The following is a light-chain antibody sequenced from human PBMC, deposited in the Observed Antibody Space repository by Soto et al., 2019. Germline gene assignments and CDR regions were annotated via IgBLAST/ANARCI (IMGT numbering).Light chain of an antibody. CDR1: NSNIGSGFE. CDR3: QSYDSSLSGHVV. Sequence: QSVLTQPPSVSGAPGQRVTVSCTGSNSNIGSGFEVHWYQQFPGRAPKLLIFNNSNRPSGVPDRFSGSKSGTSASLAITGLQAEDEADYYCQSYDSSLSGHVVFGGGTKLTVL. CDR2: NNS. J-gene: IGLJ2*01. V-gene: IGLV1-40*01.